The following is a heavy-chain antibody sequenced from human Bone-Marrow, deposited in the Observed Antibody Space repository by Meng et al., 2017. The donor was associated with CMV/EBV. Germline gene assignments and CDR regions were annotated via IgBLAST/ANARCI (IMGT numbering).Heavy chain of an antibody. CDR1: GGSISSSNYY. D-gene: IGHD3-3*01. Sequence: GSLRLSCTVSGGSISSSNYYWGWIRQPPGKGLEWIGSIYYSGSTYYNPSLKSRVTISVDTSKNQFSLKLSSVTAADTAVYYCTRGSHPLRFLEWPFRPGPIYFDYWGQGTLVTVSS. V-gene: IGHV4-39*07. CDR2: IYYSGST. J-gene: IGHJ4*02. CDR3: TRGSHPLRFLEWPFRPGPIYFDY.